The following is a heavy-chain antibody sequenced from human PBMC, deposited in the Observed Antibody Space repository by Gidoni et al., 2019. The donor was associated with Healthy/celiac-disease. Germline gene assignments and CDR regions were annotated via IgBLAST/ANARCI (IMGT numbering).Heavy chain of an antibody. V-gene: IGHV3-33*01. CDR3: AREGGPGSGSYWGYFDY. J-gene: IGHJ4*02. CDR1: GFTFSSYG. D-gene: IGHD1-26*01. Sequence: QVQLVESGGGVVQPGRSLRRSCAAYGFTFSSYGMHWVRQAPGKGLGWVAVIWYAGSNPYYADSVPGRFTISRDNSPTTLYLPLHSLRAEATAVSYCAREGGPGSGSYWGYFDYWGQGTLVTVSS. CDR2: IWYAGSNP.